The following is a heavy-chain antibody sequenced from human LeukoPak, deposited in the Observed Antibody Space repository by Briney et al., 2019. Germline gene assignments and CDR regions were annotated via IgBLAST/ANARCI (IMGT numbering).Heavy chain of an antibody. V-gene: IGHV1-2*02. D-gene: IGHD6-13*01. CDR1: GYTFTAYY. CDR2: INPNSGGT. J-gene: IGHJ6*03. Sequence: ASVKVSYKASGYTFTAYYMHWVRQAPGQRLGWMGWINPNSGGTNYAQKFQGRVTMTRDTSISTAYMELSRLRSDDTAVYYCARGEQLVYYYYYYMDVWGKGTTVTVSS. CDR3: ARGEQLVYYYYYYMDV.